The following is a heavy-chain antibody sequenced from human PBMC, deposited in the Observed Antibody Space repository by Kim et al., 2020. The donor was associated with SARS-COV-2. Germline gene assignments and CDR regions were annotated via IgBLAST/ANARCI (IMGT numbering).Heavy chain of an antibody. CDR3: ARDRSSSGWYWGRYSS. CDR1: GGTFSSYT. CDR2: IIPILGIA. J-gene: IGHJ4*02. D-gene: IGHD6-19*01. Sequence: SVKVSCKASGGTFSSYTISWVRQAPGQGLEWMGRIIPILGIANYAQKFQGRVTITADKSTSTAYMELSSLRSEDTAVYYCARDRSSSGWYWGRYSSWGQGTLVTVSS. V-gene: IGHV1-69*04.